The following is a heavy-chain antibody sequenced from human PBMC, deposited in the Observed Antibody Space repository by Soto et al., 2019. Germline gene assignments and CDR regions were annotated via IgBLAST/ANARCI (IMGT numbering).Heavy chain of an antibody. J-gene: IGHJ6*02. CDR3: ARDRTWTYGSGLDV. CDR2: IYYSGST. Sequence: QVQLQESGPGLVKPSQTLSLTCTVSGGSISSGGYYWSWIRQHPGKGLEWIGYIYYSGSTYYNPSLKSRVTISGDTSKNPFPPKPSSGNCADPAVYYWARDRTWTYGSGLDVWGQGTTVTVSS. V-gene: IGHV4-31*03. CDR1: GGSISSGGYY. D-gene: IGHD3-10*01.